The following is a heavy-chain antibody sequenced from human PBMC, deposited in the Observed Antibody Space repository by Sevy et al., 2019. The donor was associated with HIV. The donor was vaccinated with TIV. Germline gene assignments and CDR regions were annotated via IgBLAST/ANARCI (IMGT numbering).Heavy chain of an antibody. Sequence: ASVKVSCKASGYTFTGYYMHWVRQAPGQGLEWMGWINPNSGGTNYAQQFQGRVTMTGDTSISTAYMELSRLRSDDTAVYYCASTGTTGEFDYWGQGTLVTVSS. J-gene: IGHJ4*02. D-gene: IGHD1-7*01. V-gene: IGHV1-2*02. CDR2: INPNSGGT. CDR3: ASTGTTGEFDY. CDR1: GYTFTGYY.